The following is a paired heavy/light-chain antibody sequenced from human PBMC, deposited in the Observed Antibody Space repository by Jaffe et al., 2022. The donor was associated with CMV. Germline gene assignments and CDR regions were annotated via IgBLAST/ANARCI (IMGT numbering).Light chain of an antibody. Sequence: QSALTQPASVSGSPGQSITISCTGSSSDVGSYNVVSWYQHRPDKAPKLIIYEVSKRPSGVSNRFSGSKSGNTASLTLSGLQAEDEADYYCSSYAGSSNLVFGGGTKLTVL. J-gene: IGLJ3*02. CDR1: SSDVGSYNV. V-gene: IGLV2-23*02. CDR3: SSYAGSSNLV. CDR2: EVS.
Heavy chain of an antibody. CDR1: GFTFSSHA. V-gene: IGHV3-64*07. CDR2: ISSNGDGT. CDR3: AREGEEWELLTPPDV. J-gene: IGHJ6*04. D-gene: IGHD1-26*01. Sequence: EVQLVESGGGLVQPGGSLRLSCAASGFTFSSHAMHWVRQAPGKGLEYVSGISSNGDGTHYADSVKGRFTISRDNSKNTLYLQMGSLRTEDMAVYYCAREGEEWELLTPPDVWGKGTTVTVSS.